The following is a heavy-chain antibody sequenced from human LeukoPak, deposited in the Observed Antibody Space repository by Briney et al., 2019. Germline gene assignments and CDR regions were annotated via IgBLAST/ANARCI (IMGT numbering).Heavy chain of an antibody. Sequence: GRSLRLSCAASGFTFSSYGMHWVRQAPGKGLEWVAVIWYDGSNKYYADSVKGRFTISRDNSKNTLYLQMNSLRAEDTAVYYCAKASGDTVPGYWGQGTLVTVSS. J-gene: IGHJ4*02. CDR3: AKASGDTVPGY. V-gene: IGHV3-33*06. D-gene: IGHD5-18*01. CDR2: IWYDGSNK. CDR1: GFTFSSYG.